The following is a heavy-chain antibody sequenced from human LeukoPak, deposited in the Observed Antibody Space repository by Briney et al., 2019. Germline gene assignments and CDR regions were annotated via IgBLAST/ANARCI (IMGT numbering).Heavy chain of an antibody. D-gene: IGHD5-24*01. V-gene: IGHV3-66*01. CDR3: ARDRFRRDGYNYGRDGAFDT. Sequence: PSETLSLTRTVSGGSISSNYMSWVRQAPGKGLEWVSVIYSGGSTYYADSVKGRFTISRDNSKNTLYLQMNSLRAEDTAVYYCARDRFRRDGYNYGRDGAFDTWGQGTMVTVSS. CDR1: GGSISSNY. J-gene: IGHJ3*02. CDR2: IYSGGST.